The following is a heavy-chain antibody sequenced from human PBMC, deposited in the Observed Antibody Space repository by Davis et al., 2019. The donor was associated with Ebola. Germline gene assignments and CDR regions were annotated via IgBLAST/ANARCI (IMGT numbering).Heavy chain of an antibody. Sequence: MPSETLSLTCTVSGGSFSSGAYSWGWIRQPPGKGLEWIGCISDSGNTYYNPSLKSRVTMSADTSKKQFSLNLNSVTAADTAVYYCARPSGSYQNWFDPWGQGTLVTVSS. CDR2: ISDSGNT. V-gene: IGHV4-39*01. D-gene: IGHD1-26*01. J-gene: IGHJ5*02. CDR3: ARPSGSYQNWFDP. CDR1: GGSFSSGAYS.